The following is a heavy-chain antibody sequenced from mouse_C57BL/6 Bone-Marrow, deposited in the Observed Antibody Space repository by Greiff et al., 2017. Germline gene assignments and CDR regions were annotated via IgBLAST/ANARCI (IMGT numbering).Heavy chain of an antibody. Sequence: EVKVVESGPGMVKPSQSLSLTCTVTGYSITSGYDWHWIRHFPGNKLEWMGYISYSGSTNYNPSLKSRISITHDTSKNHFFLKLNSVTTEDTATDYCARSYYYSPMDYWGQGTSVTVSS. CDR1: GYSITSGYD. D-gene: IGHD1-1*01. CDR2: ISYSGST. V-gene: IGHV3-1*01. CDR3: ARSYYYSPMDY. J-gene: IGHJ4*01.